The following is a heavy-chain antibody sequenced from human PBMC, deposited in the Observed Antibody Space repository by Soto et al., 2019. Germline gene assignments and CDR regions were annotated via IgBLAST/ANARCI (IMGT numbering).Heavy chain of an antibody. J-gene: IGHJ4*02. V-gene: IGHV3-64D*06. D-gene: IGHD3-22*01. CDR1: GFTFSSYA. CDR2: ISSNGGST. Sequence: PGGPLRLSCSSSGFTFSSYAMHWVRQAPGKGLEYVSAISSNGGSTYYADSVKGRFTISRDNSKNTLYLQMSSLRAEDTAVYYCVKGRKYYYDSSGYYRFDYWGQGTLVTVSS. CDR3: VKGRKYYYDSSGYYRFDY.